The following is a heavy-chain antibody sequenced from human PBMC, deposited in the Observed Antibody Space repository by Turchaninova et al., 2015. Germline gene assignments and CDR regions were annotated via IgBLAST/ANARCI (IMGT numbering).Heavy chain of an antibody. D-gene: IGHD1-26*01. J-gene: IGHJ1*01. CDR2: IRQDGSDK. CDR3: ASVSGSYFSNAEYFQH. V-gene: IGHV3-7*03. Sequence: EVQLVESGGGLVQPGGSLRLSWSASGLTFSSYWRRWVRQAPGKGMEWVAKIRQDGSDKYYVDSVKGRFTISRDNAKNSLYLQMNSLRAEDTAMYHCASVSGSYFSNAEYFQHWGRGTLVTVSS. CDR1: GLTFSSYW.